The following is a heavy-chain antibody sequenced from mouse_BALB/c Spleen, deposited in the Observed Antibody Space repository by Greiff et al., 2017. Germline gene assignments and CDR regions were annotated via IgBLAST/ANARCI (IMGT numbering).Heavy chain of an antibody. CDR1: GYSITSDYA. CDR2: ISYSGST. J-gene: IGHJ1*01. V-gene: IGHV3-2*02. D-gene: IGHD1-2*01. Sequence: EVQLQQSGPGLVKPSQSLSLTCTVTGYSITSDYAWNWIRQFPGNKLEWMGYISYSGSTSYNPSLKSRISITRDTSKNQFFLQLNSVTTEDTATYYCARLGLRLRYFDVGGAGTTVTVSS. CDR3: ARLGLRLRYFDV.